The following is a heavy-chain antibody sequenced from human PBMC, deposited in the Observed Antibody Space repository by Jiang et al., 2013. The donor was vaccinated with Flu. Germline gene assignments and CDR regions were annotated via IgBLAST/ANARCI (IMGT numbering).Heavy chain of an antibody. J-gene: IGHJ6*02. CDR2: INPNSGGT. D-gene: IGHD6-13*01. Sequence: SGAEVKKPGASVKVSCKASGYTFTGYYMHWVRQAPGQGLEWMGWINPNSGGTNYAQKFQGWVTMTRDTSISTAYMELSRLRSDDTAVYYCARSRDIAAADYYYYGMDVWGQGTTVTVSS. CDR1: GYTFTGYY. V-gene: IGHV1-2*04. CDR3: ARSRDIAAADYYYYGMDV.